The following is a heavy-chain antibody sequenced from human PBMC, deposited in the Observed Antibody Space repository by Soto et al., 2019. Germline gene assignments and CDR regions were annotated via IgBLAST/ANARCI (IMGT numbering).Heavy chain of an antibody. CDR1: GFPFGGKF. CDR3: ARWGTTGGLDV. Sequence: QVQLLKPGEAWFSPGRPWKAPCLGWGFPFGGKFIHWVRQAPGRGLEWVALTSYDGSDKYYGDSVRGRFPISRDNSRNTVDLQMDSLRLEDTALYYCARWGTTGGLDVWGQGTLVSVSS. V-gene: IGHV3-30*19. CDR2: TSYDGSDK. J-gene: IGHJ1*01. D-gene: IGHD3-16*01.